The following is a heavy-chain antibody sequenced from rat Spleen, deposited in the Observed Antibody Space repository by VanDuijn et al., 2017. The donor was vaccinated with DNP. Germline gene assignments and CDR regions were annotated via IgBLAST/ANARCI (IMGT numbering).Heavy chain of an antibody. V-gene: IGHV5-22*01. CDR1: GFTFSDYY. J-gene: IGHJ2*01. D-gene: IGHD1-4*01. CDR3: TRHVLPLRVWDY. Sequence: EVQLVESGGGLVQPGRSLKLSCAASGFTFSDYYMAWVRQAPPKGLEWVAYSSYDGVNTYNGDSVKGRFTISRANVKSTLYLQMNSLRSEDMATYYCTRHVLPLRVWDYWGRGVMVTVSS. CDR2: SSYDGVNT.